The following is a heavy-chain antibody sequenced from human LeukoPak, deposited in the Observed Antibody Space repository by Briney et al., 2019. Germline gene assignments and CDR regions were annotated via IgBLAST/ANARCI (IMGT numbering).Heavy chain of an antibody. D-gene: IGHD3-3*01. CDR2: INHSGST. V-gene: IGHV4-34*01. CDR3: ARGGKGYYDFWSGYYPSYFDY. CDR1: GGSFSGYY. J-gene: IGHJ4*02. Sequence: PSETLSLTCAVYGGSFSGYYWSWIRQPPGKGLEWMGEINHSGSTNYNPSLKSRVTISVDTSKNQFSLKLSSVTAADTAVYYCARGGKGYYDFWSGYYPSYFDYWGQGTLVTVSS.